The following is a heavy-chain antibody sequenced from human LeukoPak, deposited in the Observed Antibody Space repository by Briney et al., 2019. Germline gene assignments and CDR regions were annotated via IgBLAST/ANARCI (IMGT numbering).Heavy chain of an antibody. J-gene: IGHJ4*02. CDR3: ARDGIAVAGIGYFDY. V-gene: IGHV3-30*04. D-gene: IGHD6-19*01. CDR2: ISYDGSNK. CDR1: GFTFRNYV. Sequence: GGSLRLSCAASGFTFRNYVIHWVRQAPGKGLEWVAVISYDGSNKYYADSVKGRFTISRDNSKNTLYLQMNSLRAEDTAVYYCARDGIAVAGIGYFDYWGQGTLVTVSS.